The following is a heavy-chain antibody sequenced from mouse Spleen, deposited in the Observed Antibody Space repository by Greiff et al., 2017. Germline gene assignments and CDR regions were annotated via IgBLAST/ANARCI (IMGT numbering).Heavy chain of an antibody. J-gene: IGHJ2*01. CDR1: GYTFTSYG. V-gene: IGHV1-81*01. CDR2: IYPRSGNT. Sequence: VKLMESGAELARPGASVKLSCKASGYTFTSYGISWVKQRTGQGLEWIGEIYPRSGNTYYNEKFKGKATLTADKSSSTAYMELRSLTSEDSAVYFCARYGSSYDYWGQGTTLTVSS. CDR3: ARYGSSYDY. D-gene: IGHD1-1*01.